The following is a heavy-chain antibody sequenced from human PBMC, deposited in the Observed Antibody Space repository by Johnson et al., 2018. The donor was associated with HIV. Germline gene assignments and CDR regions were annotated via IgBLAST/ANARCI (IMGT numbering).Heavy chain of an antibody. CDR2: IGPAGDT. Sequence: EKLVESGGGLVQPGGSLRLSCAASGFTFSTYDMHWVRQATGKGLEWVSAIGPAGDTYYPGSVKGRFTISRENAKNSLYLQMNSLRAEDTAVYYCARELVGSSMADAFDIWGQGTMVTVSS. J-gene: IGHJ3*02. CDR3: ARELVGSSMADAFDI. CDR1: GFTFSTYD. V-gene: IGHV3-13*01. D-gene: IGHD1-26*01.